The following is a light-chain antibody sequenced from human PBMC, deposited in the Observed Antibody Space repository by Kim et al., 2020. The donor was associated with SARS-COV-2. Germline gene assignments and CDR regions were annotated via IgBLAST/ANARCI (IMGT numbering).Light chain of an antibody. CDR3: SSYRSSTLDV. CDR2: DVI. V-gene: IGLV2-14*04. CDR1: SSDVGGYNY. Sequence: GQSITISCTGTSSDVGGYNYVSWYQQHPGKAPKLMIYDVIKRPSGVSNRFSGSKSGNTASLTISGLQAEDEADYYCSSYRSSTLDVFGSGTKVTVL. J-gene: IGLJ1*01.